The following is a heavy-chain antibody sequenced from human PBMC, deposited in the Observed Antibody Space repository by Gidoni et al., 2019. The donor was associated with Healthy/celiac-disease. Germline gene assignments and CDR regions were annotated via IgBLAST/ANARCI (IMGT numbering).Heavy chain of an antibody. CDR1: GFTFDEYT. V-gene: IGHV3-43*01. Sequence: EVRLVEPGGVVVQTGGSLRPAWAASGFTFDEYTMHWVRQAPGKVLELVSLISCDGGSTYYADSVKGRFTISRDNSKNSLYLQMNSLRTEDTALYYCAKLADGRDGYTPDAFDTWGQGTMVTVSS. CDR3: AKLADGRDGYTPDAFDT. D-gene: IGHD5-12*01. J-gene: IGHJ3*02. CDR2: ISCDGGST.